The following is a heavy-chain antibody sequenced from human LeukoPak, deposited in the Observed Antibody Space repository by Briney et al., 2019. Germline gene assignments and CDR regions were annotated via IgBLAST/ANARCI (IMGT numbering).Heavy chain of an antibody. V-gene: IGHV2-70*04. CDR2: IDWDDDK. J-gene: IGHJ4*02. Sequence: SGPTLVHPTQTLTLTCTFSGFSLTTSGIRVSWIRQPPGKALEWLAHIDWDDDKFYSTSLKTRLTLSKDTSKNQVVLTMTNMDPVDTATYYCARLYGDFYFDYWGQGTLVTVSS. D-gene: IGHD4-17*01. CDR1: GFSLTTSGIR. CDR3: ARLYGDFYFDY.